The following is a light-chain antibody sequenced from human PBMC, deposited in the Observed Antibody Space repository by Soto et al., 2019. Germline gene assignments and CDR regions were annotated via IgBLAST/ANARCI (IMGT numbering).Light chain of an antibody. CDR3: QQYNNWPLT. J-gene: IGKJ1*01. Sequence: EIVMTQSPATLSVSPGERATLSCRVSQSISRNLAWYQQKPGQAPRLLIYAASTRATGLPARFSGSGSGTEFTLTISSLQSEDFAVYSCQQYNNWPLTFGQGTKVEVK. CDR2: AAS. V-gene: IGKV3-15*01. CDR1: QSISRN.